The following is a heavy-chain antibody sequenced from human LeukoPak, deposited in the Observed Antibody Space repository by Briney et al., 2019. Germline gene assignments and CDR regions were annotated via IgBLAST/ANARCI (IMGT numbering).Heavy chain of an antibody. Sequence: GASVKVSCKASGYTFTGYYMHWVRQAPGQGLEWMGIINPSGGSTSYAQKFQGRVTMTRDMSTSTVYMELSSLRSEDTAVYYCARGGATDAFDIWGQGTMVTVSS. CDR3: ARGGATDAFDI. CDR2: INPSGGST. CDR1: GYTFTGYY. J-gene: IGHJ3*02. V-gene: IGHV1-46*01. D-gene: IGHD5-24*01.